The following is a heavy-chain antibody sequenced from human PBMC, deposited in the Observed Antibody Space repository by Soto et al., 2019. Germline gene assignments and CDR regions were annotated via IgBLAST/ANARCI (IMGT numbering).Heavy chain of an antibody. CDR2: IAETGSST. J-gene: IGHJ4*02. CDR1: GLNSNGYT. Sequence: GGSLRLSCATSGLNSNGYTMSWVRQAPGQGLEWVSGIAETGSSTYYAESVKGRFTISRDNSEKTLYLQMNNLRAEDTAIYYCAKPVYGSGSPDYWGQGTLVTVSS. CDR3: AKPVYGSGSPDY. V-gene: IGHV3-23*01. D-gene: IGHD3-10*01.